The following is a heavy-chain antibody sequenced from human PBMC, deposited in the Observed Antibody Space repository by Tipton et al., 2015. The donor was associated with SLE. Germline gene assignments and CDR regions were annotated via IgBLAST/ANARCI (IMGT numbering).Heavy chain of an antibody. V-gene: IGHV3-9*01. CDR2: ISWNSGSI. CDR3: AKDRGSSWSHFDY. CDR1: GFTFDDYA. D-gene: IGHD6-13*01. Sequence: SLRLSCAASGFTFDDYAMHWVRQDPGKGLEWVSGISWNSGSIGYADSVKGRFTISRDNAKNSLYLQMNSLRAEDTALYYCAKDRGSSWSHFDYWGQGTLVTVSS. J-gene: IGHJ4*02.